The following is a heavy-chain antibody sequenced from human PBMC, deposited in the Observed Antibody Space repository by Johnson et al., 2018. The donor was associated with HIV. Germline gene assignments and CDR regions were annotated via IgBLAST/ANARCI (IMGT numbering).Heavy chain of an antibody. V-gene: IGHV3-30*09. J-gene: IGHJ3*01. CDR2: ISYDGSNK. CDR1: GFIFRSYA. D-gene: IGHD6-19*01. Sequence: VQLFGSGGGVVQPGRSLRLSCAASGFIFRSYAMHWVRQAPGKGLEWVAVISYDGSNKYYADSVKGRFALSRDNSKNTLDLQLNSLRVEDTAVYYCTRVPRYQWAFDLWGQGTVVTVSS. CDR3: TRVPRYQWAFDL.